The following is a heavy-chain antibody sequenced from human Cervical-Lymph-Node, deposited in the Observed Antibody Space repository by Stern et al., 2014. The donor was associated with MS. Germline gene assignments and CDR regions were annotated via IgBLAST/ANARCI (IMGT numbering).Heavy chain of an antibody. V-gene: IGHV5-51*03. CDR3: ARWSVACDY. D-gene: IGHD2-21*01. Sequence: VQLVESGAEMKKPGESLKISCKTSGYNFINYWIAWVRQVPGKGLEWIGMIYPGDSDIRHRRSFQGHVTISVDKSNTTAYLQWNSLKAADSAVYYCARWSVACDYWGQGALITVSS. CDR1: GYNFINYW. CDR2: IYPGDSDI. J-gene: IGHJ4*02.